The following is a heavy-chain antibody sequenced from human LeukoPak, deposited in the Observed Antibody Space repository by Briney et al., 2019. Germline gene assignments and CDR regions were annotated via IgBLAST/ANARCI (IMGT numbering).Heavy chain of an antibody. CDR3: AREALITRPARGSMDD. CDR1: GGSVSSGSYY. D-gene: IGHD3-16*01. Sequence: SETLSLTCTVSGGSVSSGSYYWSWIRQPPGKGLEWIGYIYYSGSTNYNPSLKSRVTISVDTSKNQFSLKLSSVTAADTAVYYCAREALITRPARGSMDDWGKGTTVTVSS. J-gene: IGHJ6*04. CDR2: IYYSGST. V-gene: IGHV4-61*01.